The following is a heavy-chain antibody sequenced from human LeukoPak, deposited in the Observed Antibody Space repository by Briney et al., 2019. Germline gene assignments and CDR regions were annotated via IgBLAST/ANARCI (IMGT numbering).Heavy chain of an antibody. Sequence: GGSLRLSCAASGFDFSVAWMHWVRQAPGKGLVWVSVIKSEGSGTAYADSVKGRFTISRDSAKNTVYLQMNSLRDEDAAVYYCAKDYFGSLEYWGQGSLVTVSA. CDR2: IKSEGSGT. J-gene: IGHJ4*02. CDR1: GFDFSVAW. CDR3: AKDYFGSLEY. D-gene: IGHD2/OR15-2a*01. V-gene: IGHV3-74*03.